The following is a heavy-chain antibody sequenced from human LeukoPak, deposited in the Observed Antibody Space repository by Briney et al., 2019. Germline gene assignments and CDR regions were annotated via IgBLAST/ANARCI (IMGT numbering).Heavy chain of an antibody. CDR3: AIQKRTIFGDVSPLSKHFHH. CDR2: INPSGGST. D-gene: IGHD3-3*01. CDR1: GYTLTSCY. J-gene: IGHJ1*01. V-gene: IGHV1-46*01. Sequence: GASVKVSCKASGYTLTSCYMHWVRQAPGQGLEWMGLINPSGGSTTYAQKFQGRVTMTRDTSTSTVHMELSSLRSEDTAVYYCAIQKRTIFGDVSPLSKHFHHWGQGTLVTVSS.